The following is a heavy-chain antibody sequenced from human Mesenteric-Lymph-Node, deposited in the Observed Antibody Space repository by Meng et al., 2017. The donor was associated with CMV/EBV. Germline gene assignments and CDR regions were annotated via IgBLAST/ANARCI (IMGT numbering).Heavy chain of an antibody. CDR3: ARVTYSSSASFDY. Sequence: GESLKISCAASGFTFSSYSMNWVRQAPGKGLEWGSSISSSSSYIYYADSVKGRFTISRDNAKNSLYLQMNSLRAEDTAVYYCARVTYSSSASFDYWGQGTLVTVSS. CDR1: GFTFSSYS. D-gene: IGHD6-6*01. CDR2: ISSSSSYI. J-gene: IGHJ4*02. V-gene: IGHV3-21*01.